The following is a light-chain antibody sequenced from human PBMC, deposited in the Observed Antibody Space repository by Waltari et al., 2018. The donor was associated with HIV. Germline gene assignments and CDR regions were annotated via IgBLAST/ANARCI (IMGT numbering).Light chain of an antibody. CDR1: ELGDKY. CDR2: QNT. Sequence: SYHLTQPPSVSVSPGQTATITCSGDELGDKYTCWYQQRPGQSPVCVIFQNTKRPSGIPERFSGSASGNTATLTISGTQAVDEADYYCQAWDSSTDVVFGGGTKLTVL. V-gene: IGLV3-1*01. CDR3: QAWDSSTDVV. J-gene: IGLJ3*02.